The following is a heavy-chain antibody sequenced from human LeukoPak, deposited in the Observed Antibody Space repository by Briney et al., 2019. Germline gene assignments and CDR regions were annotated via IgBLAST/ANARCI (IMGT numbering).Heavy chain of an antibody. J-gene: IGHJ6*02. Sequence: EASVKVSCKASGYTFTGYYMHWVRQAPGQGLEWMGWINPNTGGTNYAQKFQGRVTMTRDTSISTAYMELSRLRSDDMAVYYCARDSYDSSGYYYYYYGMDVWGQGTTVTVSS. CDR3: ARDSYDSSGYYYYYYGMDV. V-gene: IGHV1-2*02. CDR2: INPNTGGT. D-gene: IGHD3-22*01. CDR1: GYTFTGYY.